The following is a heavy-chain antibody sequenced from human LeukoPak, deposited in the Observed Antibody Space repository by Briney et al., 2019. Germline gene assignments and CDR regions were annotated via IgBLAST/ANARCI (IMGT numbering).Heavy chain of an antibody. CDR2: IYWEDDK. J-gene: IGHJ2*01. CDR3: AHRRESYASGSTYWYFDL. Sequence: SGPTLVNRTQSLTLTFTFPGVSLSTSGVGGGWGLQPPGKALEWLALIYWEDDKRYNPSLKSWLTITKDTSKIPMVLTMSNMDPVDTATYYCAHRRESYASGSTYWYFDLWGRGTLVTVSS. D-gene: IGHD3-22*01. CDR1: GVSLSTSGVG. V-gene: IGHV2-5*02.